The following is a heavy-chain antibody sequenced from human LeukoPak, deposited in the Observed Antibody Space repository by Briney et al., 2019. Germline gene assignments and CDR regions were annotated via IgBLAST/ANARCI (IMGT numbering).Heavy chain of an antibody. D-gene: IGHD6-19*01. V-gene: IGHV3-64D*06. CDR3: VKDFSGWSFDD. Sequence: GGSLRLSCSASGFTFSRYQMHWVRQAPGKGLEDISAIGSNGGSTYYADSEKGRFTISRDNSKNMLYLQMNILRAEDTAVYYCVKDFSGWSFDDWGQGTLVTVSS. CDR2: IGSNGGST. J-gene: IGHJ4*02. CDR1: GFTFSRYQ.